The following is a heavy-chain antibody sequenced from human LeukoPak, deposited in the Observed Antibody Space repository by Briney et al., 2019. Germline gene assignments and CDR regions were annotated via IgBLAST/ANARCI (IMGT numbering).Heavy chain of an antibody. Sequence: GGSLRLSCAASGCYWMHWVRQAPGKGLVWVSHINSDGSWTSYADSVKGRFTISKDNAKNTVYLQMNNLRAEDTAVYYCVSFYETYWGRGTLVTVSS. CDR2: INSDGSWT. CDR1: GCYW. J-gene: IGHJ4*02. CDR3: VSFYETY. D-gene: IGHD2-2*01. V-gene: IGHV3-74*01.